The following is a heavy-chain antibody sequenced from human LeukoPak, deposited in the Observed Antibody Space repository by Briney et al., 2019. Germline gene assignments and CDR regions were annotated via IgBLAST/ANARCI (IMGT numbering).Heavy chain of an antibody. D-gene: IGHD4/OR15-4a*01. CDR2: IKNKADGETT. J-gene: IGHJ4*02. CDR1: GFTFSSYW. Sequence: GGSLRLSCAASGFTFSSYWMSWVRQAPGKGLEWVGRIKNKADGETTDYSAAVKGRFSVSRDDSNNVLFLHMNNLKNEDTGIYYCTTGIDYGGGYWGQGTLVTVSS. CDR3: TTGIDYGGGY. V-gene: IGHV3-15*01.